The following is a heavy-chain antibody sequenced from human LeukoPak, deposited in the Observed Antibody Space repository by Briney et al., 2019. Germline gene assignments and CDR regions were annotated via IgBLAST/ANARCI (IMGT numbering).Heavy chain of an antibody. Sequence: GESLKISCKGSGYSFTSYWIGWVRQMPGKGLERMGIIYPGDSDTRYSPSFQGQVTISADKSISTAYLQWSSLKASDTAMYYCARTRNVLRFLEWLPESPYYFDYWGQGTLVTVSS. CDR1: GYSFTSYW. CDR2: IYPGDSDT. D-gene: IGHD3-3*01. J-gene: IGHJ4*02. V-gene: IGHV5-51*01. CDR3: ARTRNVLRFLEWLPESPYYFDY.